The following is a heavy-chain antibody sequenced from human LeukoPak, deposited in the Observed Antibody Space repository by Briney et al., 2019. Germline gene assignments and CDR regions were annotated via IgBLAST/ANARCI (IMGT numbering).Heavy chain of an antibody. CDR2: IYHSGST. CDR1: GGSISSGGYS. CDR3: ARVSGASSFDY. V-gene: IGHV4-30-2*01. Sequence: SETLSLTCAVSGGSISSGGYSWSWIRQPPGKGLEWIGYIYHSGSTHYNPSLKSRVTISVDRSKNQFSLKLSSVTAADTAVYYCARVSGASSFDYWGQGTLVTVSS. J-gene: IGHJ4*02. D-gene: IGHD6-13*01.